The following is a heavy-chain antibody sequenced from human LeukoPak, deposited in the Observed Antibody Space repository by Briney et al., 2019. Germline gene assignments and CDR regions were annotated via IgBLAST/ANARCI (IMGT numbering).Heavy chain of an antibody. J-gene: IGHJ4*02. Sequence: GGSLRLSCAASGFTFANTWMHWVRQAPGKGLVWVSLINNDGSTTNYADSVKGRFTISRDNAKNTVYLQMNSLRVEDTAVYYCATGGTYGSGSWGQGTLVTVSS. V-gene: IGHV3-74*01. CDR1: GFTFANTW. CDR3: ATGGTYGSGS. D-gene: IGHD3-10*01. CDR2: INNDGSTT.